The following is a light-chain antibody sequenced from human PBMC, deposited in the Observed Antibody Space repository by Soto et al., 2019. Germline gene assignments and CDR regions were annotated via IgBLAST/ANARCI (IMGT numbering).Light chain of an antibody. CDR3: QQLRMYPST. V-gene: IGKV1-9*01. J-gene: IGKJ4*01. Sequence: IQLTQSASSLSASLGDRVTITCRASQDIAIYLAWYQQKPVEAPKLLIYAASTLYGGVPSRFSGSGYGTDFDLTITSLQAEDFATYYCQQLRMYPSTFGGGTKVDIK. CDR1: QDIAIY. CDR2: AAS.